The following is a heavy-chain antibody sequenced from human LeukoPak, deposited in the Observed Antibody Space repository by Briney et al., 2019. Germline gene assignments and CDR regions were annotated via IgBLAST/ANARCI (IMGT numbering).Heavy chain of an antibody. Sequence: GGSLRLSCAASGFTFSSYSMNWVRQAPGKGLEWVSSISSSSSYIYYADSVKGRFTISRDNAKNSLYLQMNSLRAEDTAVYYCARGTSQPEPNYYYSPSDAFDIWGQGTMVTVSS. D-gene: IGHD5-12*01. CDR2: ISSSSSYI. V-gene: IGHV3-21*01. J-gene: IGHJ3*02. CDR1: GFTFSSYS. CDR3: ARGTSQPEPNYYYSPSDAFDI.